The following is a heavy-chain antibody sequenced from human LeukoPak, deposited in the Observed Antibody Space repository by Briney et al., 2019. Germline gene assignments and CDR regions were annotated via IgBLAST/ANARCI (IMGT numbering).Heavy chain of an antibody. V-gene: IGHV3-74*01. D-gene: IGHD3-10*01. CDR2: INSDGSST. J-gene: IGHJ4*02. Sequence: PGGSLRLSCAASGFTFSSYWMHWVRHAPGKGLVWVSRINSDGSSTSYADSVKGRFTISRDNAKNTLYLQMNSLRAEDTAVYYCASSLTMVRGDYWGQGTLVTVSS. CDR3: ASSLTMVRGDY. CDR1: GFTFSSYW.